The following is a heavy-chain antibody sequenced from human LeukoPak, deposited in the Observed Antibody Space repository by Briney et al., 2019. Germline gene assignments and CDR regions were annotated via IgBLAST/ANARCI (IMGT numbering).Heavy chain of an antibody. Sequence: PGGSLRLSCAASGFTFSSYAMSWVRQAPGKGLEWVSAISGSGGSTYYADSVKGRFTISRDNSKNTLYLQMNGLRAEDTAVYYCAKDSSDGDYVSGWGVDYFEYWGQGTLVTVSS. CDR2: ISGSGGST. J-gene: IGHJ4*02. V-gene: IGHV3-23*01. CDR1: GFTFSSYA. CDR3: AKDSSDGDYVSGWGVDYFEY. D-gene: IGHD4-17*01.